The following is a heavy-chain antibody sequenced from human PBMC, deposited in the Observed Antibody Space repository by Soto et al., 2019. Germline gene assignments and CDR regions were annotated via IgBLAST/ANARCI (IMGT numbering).Heavy chain of an antibody. V-gene: IGHV4-31*03. D-gene: IGHD2-2*02. J-gene: IGHJ3*02. CDR3: ARDSPPADCSSTSCYTIAFDI. Sequence: SETLSLTCTVSGGSISNGGYYLSWIRQHPGKGLEWIGYIYYSGSTYYNPSLKSRVTISVDTSKNQFSLKLSSVTAADTAVYYCARDSPPADCSSTSCYTIAFDIWGQGTMVTVSS. CDR1: GGSISNGGYY. CDR2: IYYSGST.